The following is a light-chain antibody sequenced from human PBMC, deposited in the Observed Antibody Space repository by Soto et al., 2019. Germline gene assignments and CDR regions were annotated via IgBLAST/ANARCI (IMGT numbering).Light chain of an antibody. V-gene: IGKV3-20*01. CDR1: QSVSNNY. Sequence: DILLTQSPDTMSLSTVERANLSGSSSQSVSNNYLAWYQQKAGQAPRPLIYAASSRAPGVPDRFRGSGSGTDFSLTISRLEPEDFAVYYCQQYNNWPPWTCGNGTTVDIK. CDR3: QQYNNWPPWT. CDR2: AAS. J-gene: IGKJ1*01.